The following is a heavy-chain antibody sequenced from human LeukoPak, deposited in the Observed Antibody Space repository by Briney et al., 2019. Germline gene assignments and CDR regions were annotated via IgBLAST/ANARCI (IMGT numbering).Heavy chain of an antibody. D-gene: IGHD1-26*01. CDR3: ARDSRSYSTGTEY. J-gene: IGHJ4*02. Sequence: GGSLRLSCAVSGFTFRTYWMHWVRQVPGEGLVWVSRINEDGSITNYADSVEGRFSISRDNAKNTLYLQMNSLRPDDTAVYYCARDSRSYSTGTEYWGQGTLVTVSS. V-gene: IGHV3-74*01. CDR1: GFTFRTYW. CDR2: INEDGSIT.